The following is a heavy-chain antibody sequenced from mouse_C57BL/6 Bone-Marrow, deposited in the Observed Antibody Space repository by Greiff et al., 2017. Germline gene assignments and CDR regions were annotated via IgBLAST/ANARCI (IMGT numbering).Heavy chain of an antibody. V-gene: IGHV3-6*01. J-gene: IGHJ4*01. CDR3: ARIPFYGNLYYAMDY. D-gene: IGHD2-10*01. CDR2: ISYDGSN. Sequence: EVQLKESGPGLVKPSQSLSLTCSVTGYSITSGYYWNWIRQFPGNKLEWMGYISYDGSNNYNPSLKNRISITRDTSKNQFFLKLNSVTTEDTATYYCARIPFYGNLYYAMDYWGQGTSVTVSS. CDR1: GYSITSGYY.